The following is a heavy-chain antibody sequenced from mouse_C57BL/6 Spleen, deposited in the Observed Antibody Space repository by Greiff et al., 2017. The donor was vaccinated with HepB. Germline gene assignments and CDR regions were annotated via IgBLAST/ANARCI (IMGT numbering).Heavy chain of an antibody. J-gene: IGHJ3*01. D-gene: IGHD1-1*01. V-gene: IGHV1-81*01. Sequence: QVHVKQSGAELARPGASVKLSCKASGYTFTSYGISWVKQRTGQGLEWIGEIYPRSGNTYYNEKFKGKATLTADKSSSTAYMELRSLTSEDSAVYFCARPYYGSSYGFAYWGQGTLVTVSA. CDR3: ARPYYGSSYGFAY. CDR2: IYPRSGNT. CDR1: GYTFTSYG.